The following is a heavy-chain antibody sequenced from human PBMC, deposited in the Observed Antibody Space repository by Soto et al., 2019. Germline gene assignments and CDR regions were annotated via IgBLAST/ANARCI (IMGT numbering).Heavy chain of an antibody. Sequence: QVQLVESGGGVVQPGRSLRLSCAASGFTFSSYGMHWVRQAPGKGLEWVAVISYDGSNKYYADSVKGRFTISRDNSKNTLYLQMNSLRAEDTAVYYCAKDLRLSGFDYWGQGTLVTVSS. CDR1: GFTFSSYG. V-gene: IGHV3-30*18. D-gene: IGHD3-10*01. CDR2: ISYDGSNK. CDR3: AKDLRLSGFDY. J-gene: IGHJ4*02.